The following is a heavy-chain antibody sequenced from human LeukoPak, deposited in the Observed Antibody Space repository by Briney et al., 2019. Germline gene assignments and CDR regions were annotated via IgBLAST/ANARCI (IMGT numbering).Heavy chain of an antibody. Sequence: PGRSLRLSCAASGFTFSSYGMHWVRQAPGKGLEWVAVISYDGSNKYYADSVKGRFTISRDSSKNTLYLQMNSLRAEDTAVYYCAKDRRLAYYDSSGFDYWGQGTLVTVSS. D-gene: IGHD3-22*01. V-gene: IGHV3-30*18. CDR3: AKDRRLAYYDSSGFDY. CDR2: ISYDGSNK. CDR1: GFTFSSYG. J-gene: IGHJ4*02.